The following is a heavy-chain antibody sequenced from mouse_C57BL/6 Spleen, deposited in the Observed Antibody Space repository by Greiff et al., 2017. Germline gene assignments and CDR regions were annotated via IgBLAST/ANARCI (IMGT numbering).Heavy chain of an antibody. Sequence: VQLQQSGAELAKPGASVKLSCKASGYTFTSYWMHWVKQRPGQGLEWIGYINPISGYTKYNQKFKDKATLTADKSSSTAYMQLSSLTYEDSAVYYCARSMVTTGAYFDYWGQGTTLTVSS. V-gene: IGHV1-7*01. CDR2: INPISGYT. J-gene: IGHJ2*01. CDR3: ARSMVTTGAYFDY. CDR1: GYTFTSYW. D-gene: IGHD2-2*01.